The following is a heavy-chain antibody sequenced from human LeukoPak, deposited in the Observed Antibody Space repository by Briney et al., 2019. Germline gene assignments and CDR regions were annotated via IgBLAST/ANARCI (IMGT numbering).Heavy chain of an antibody. CDR3: ANSRSSSTSGWDY. J-gene: IGHJ4*02. V-gene: IGHV3-30*18. D-gene: IGHD2-2*01. Sequence: PGGSLRLSCAASRFTFSSYGMHWVRQAPGKGLEWVAVISYDGSNKYYADSVRGRFTISRDNSKNTLCLQMNSLRAEDTAVYYCANSRSSSTSGWDYWGQGTLVTVSS. CDR1: RFTFSSYG. CDR2: ISYDGSNK.